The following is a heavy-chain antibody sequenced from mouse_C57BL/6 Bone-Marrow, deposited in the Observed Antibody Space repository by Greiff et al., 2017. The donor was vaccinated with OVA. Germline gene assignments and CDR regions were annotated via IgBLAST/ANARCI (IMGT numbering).Heavy chain of an antibody. CDR1: GYAFSSSW. CDR2: IYPGDGDT. D-gene: IGHD2-4*01. CDR3: AYDYFAWFAY. V-gene: IGHV1-82*01. Sequence: VKLMESGPELVKPGASVKISCKASGYAFSSSWMNWVKQRPGTGLEWIGRIYPGDGDTNYNGKFKGKATLTADKSSSTAYMQLSSLTSEDSAVYFCAYDYFAWFAYWGQGTLVTVSA. J-gene: IGHJ3*01.